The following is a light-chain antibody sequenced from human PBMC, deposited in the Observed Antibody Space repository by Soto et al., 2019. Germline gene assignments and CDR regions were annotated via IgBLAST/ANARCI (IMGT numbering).Light chain of an antibody. Sequence: EIVLTQSPGTLSLSPGEKATISCRASQSVSNYLAWYQRKPGQAPRLLIYGASSRATGIPDRFSGSGSGTDFTLTISRLEPGDFAVYYCHQYGGSPQTFGQGTKVDIK. J-gene: IGKJ1*01. CDR1: QSVSNY. V-gene: IGKV3-20*01. CDR3: HQYGGSPQT. CDR2: GAS.